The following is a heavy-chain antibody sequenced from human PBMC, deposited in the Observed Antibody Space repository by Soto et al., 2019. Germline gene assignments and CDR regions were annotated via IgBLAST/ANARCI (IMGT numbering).Heavy chain of an antibody. V-gene: IGHV1-18*01. CDR2: ISAYNGNT. D-gene: IGHD2-21*01. CDR1: GYTFTSYG. CDR3: ASGYCGGDCYSQPWYYFDY. J-gene: IGHJ4*02. Sequence: GASVKVSCKASGYTFTSYGISWVRQAPGQGLEWMGWISAYNGNTNYAQKLQGRVTMTTDTSTSTAYMELRSLRSDDTAVYYCASGYCGGDCYSQPWYYFDYWRQGTLVTVSS.